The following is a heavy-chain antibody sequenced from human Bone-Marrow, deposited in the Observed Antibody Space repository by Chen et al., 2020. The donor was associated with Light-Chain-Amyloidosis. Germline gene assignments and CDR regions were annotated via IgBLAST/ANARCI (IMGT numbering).Heavy chain of an antibody. V-gene: IGHV3-23*04. J-gene: IGHJ4*02. D-gene: IGHD3-10*01. CDR2: VSGSTVST. Sequence: EDQLVESGGGLVQPGGSLRLSCATSGFNFSSFGMSWVRQAPGKGLEWVSTVSGSTVSTYYAGAVKGRFIISRDNSKSTLYLQMNSLRAGDTAVYFCTRKGGYFDFWGQGSLVTVSS. CDR1: GFNFSSFG. CDR3: TRKGGYFDF.